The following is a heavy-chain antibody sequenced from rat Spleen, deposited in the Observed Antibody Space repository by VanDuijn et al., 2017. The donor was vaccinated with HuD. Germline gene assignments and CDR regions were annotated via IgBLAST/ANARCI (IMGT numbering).Heavy chain of an antibody. Sequence: EVQLVESGGRLVQPGNSLKLSCAASGFIFSTYGMAWVRQAPTKGLEWVASISYDGSATYYRDSVKGRFTLSRNNAKTTLYLEMDSLRSEDTATYYCVRQGYLRDWYFDFWGPGTMVTVSS. CDR1: GFIFSTYG. CDR2: ISYDGSAT. D-gene: IGHD2-7*01. J-gene: IGHJ1*01. CDR3: VRQGYLRDWYFDF. V-gene: IGHV5S23*01.